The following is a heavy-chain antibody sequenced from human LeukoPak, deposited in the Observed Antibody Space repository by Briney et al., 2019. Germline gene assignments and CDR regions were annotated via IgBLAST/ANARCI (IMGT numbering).Heavy chain of an antibody. V-gene: IGHV4-30-4*02. CDR1: GGALSSGDCY. J-gene: IGHJ2*01. D-gene: IGHD3-9*01. CDR3: ARDPGDYDILAGYRNWYFDL. Sequence: KPSETLSLTCTVSGGALSSGDCYWSWIRQPPGKGLEWIGYIHYSGSTYYNPSLKSRLSISVDTSKNQFSLKLSSVTAADTAVYYCARDPGDYDILAGYRNWYFDLWGRGTLVTVSS. CDR2: IHYSGST.